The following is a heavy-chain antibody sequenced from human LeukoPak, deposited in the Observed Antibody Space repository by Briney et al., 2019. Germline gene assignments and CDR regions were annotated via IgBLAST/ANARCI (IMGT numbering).Heavy chain of an antibody. V-gene: IGHV4-34*01. Sequence: SETLSLTCAVYGGSFSGYYWSWIRQPPGKGLEWIGEINHSGSTNYNPSLKSRVTISVDTSKNQFSLKLSSMTAADTAVYYCARGQSDCSGGSCSYYFDYWGQGTLVTVSS. CDR1: GGSFSGYY. D-gene: IGHD2-15*01. CDR3: ARGQSDCSGGSCSYYFDY. J-gene: IGHJ4*02. CDR2: INHSGST.